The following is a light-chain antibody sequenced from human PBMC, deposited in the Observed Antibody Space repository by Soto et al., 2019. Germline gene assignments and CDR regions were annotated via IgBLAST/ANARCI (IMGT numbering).Light chain of an antibody. J-gene: IGKJ4*01. CDR1: QSLSNNF. V-gene: IGKV3-20*01. CDR2: GAS. Sequence: DIVLTQSPGTLSLSPGDRAALSCGASQSLSNNFLAWYQQKPGQAPRLLISGASSRATGIPDRFSDSGSGTDFTLTITRVEPEDFAVYYCQQYATSPLTFGGGTKVEIK. CDR3: QQYATSPLT.